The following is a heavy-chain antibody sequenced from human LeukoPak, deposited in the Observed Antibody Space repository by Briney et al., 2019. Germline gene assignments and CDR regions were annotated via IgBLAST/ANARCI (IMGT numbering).Heavy chain of an antibody. D-gene: IGHD3-10*01. Sequence: SETLSLTCTVSGGSISSSSYYWGWIRQPPGKGLEWIGSIYYSGSTYYNPSLKSRVTISVDTSKNQFSLKLRFVTAADTAVYYCARAGLRGVMINWFDPWGQGTLVTVSS. V-gene: IGHV4-39*07. CDR2: IYYSGST. CDR3: ARAGLRGVMINWFDP. J-gene: IGHJ5*02. CDR1: GGSISSSSYY.